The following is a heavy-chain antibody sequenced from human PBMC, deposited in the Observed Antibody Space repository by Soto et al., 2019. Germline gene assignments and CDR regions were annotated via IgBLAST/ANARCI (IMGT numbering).Heavy chain of an antibody. V-gene: IGHV3-7*01. CDR3: TRERLDS. Sequence: DVQLVESGGGLVQPGGSLRLSCAASGFTFSSHWMSWVRQAPGKGLEWVANIKQDGSAKYYVDSVKGRFTISRDNAKNSLSLHMNSLRAEDTAVYYCTRERLDSWGQGTLVIVSS. J-gene: IGHJ5*01. CDR1: GFTFSSHW. CDR2: IKQDGSAK.